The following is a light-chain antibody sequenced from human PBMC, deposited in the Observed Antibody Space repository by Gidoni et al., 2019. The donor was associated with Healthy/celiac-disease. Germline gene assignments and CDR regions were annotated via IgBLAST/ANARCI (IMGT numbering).Light chain of an antibody. CDR2: GNS. V-gene: IGLV1-40*01. Sequence: QSVLTPPPSVSGAPGQRVTISCTGSSSNIGAGYDVHWYQQLPGPAPKLLIYGNSNRPSGVPDRFSGSKSGTSASLAITGLQAEDEADYYCQSYDSSLVFGGGTKLTVL. J-gene: IGLJ3*02. CDR3: QSYDSSLV. CDR1: SSNIGAGYD.